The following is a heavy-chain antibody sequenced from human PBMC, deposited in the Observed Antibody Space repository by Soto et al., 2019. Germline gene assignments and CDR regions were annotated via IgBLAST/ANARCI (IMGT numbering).Heavy chain of an antibody. D-gene: IGHD1-1*01. CDR2: VSGSGGTT. Sequence: EVQLMESGGGLVQPGESLRLSCVVSGLSLSGYALSWVRQAPGKGLEWVSAVSGSGGTTYYADSVKGRFTISRDNSKNTVFLQMQSLRADDSATYYCVNWNDEDVDWGQGTLVAVSS. CDR1: GLSLSGYA. V-gene: IGHV3-23*01. J-gene: IGHJ4*01. CDR3: VNWNDEDVD.